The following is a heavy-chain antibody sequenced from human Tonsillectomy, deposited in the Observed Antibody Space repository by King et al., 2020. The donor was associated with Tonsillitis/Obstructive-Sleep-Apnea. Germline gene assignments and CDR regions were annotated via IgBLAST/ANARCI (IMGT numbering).Heavy chain of an antibody. V-gene: IGHV4-34*01. CDR2: INYSGST. J-gene: IGHJ4*02. Sequence: VQLQQWGAGLLKPSETLSLTCAVYGESFSGHYWSWIRQPPGKGLEWSGEINYSGSTNYNPSLKSRVTISVDTSKNHFSLNLNSMTAADTAVYYCARRHSVTVVPFDYWGQGTLVTVSS. D-gene: IGHD1-20*01. CDR1: GESFSGHY. CDR3: ARRHSVTVVPFDY.